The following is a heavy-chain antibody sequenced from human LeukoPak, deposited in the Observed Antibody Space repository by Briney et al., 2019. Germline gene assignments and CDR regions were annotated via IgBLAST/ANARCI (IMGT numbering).Heavy chain of an antibody. CDR2: IFYSGSP. V-gene: IGHV4-39*01. Sequence: PETLSLTCTVSGGSISSSSYLWGWTRHPPGEGLMWIGSIFYSGSPYYNPSLNSRGTISIDTHKNQFSQLVSSATAADTAVYYCARQMNTVTADYWGQGTPVTVSS. CDR3: ARQMNTVTADY. D-gene: IGHD4-17*01. J-gene: IGHJ4*02. CDR1: GGSISSSSYL.